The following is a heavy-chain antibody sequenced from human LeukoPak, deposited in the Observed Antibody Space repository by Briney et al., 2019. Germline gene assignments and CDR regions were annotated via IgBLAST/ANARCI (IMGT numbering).Heavy chain of an antibody. V-gene: IGHV4-34*01. Sequence: SETLSLTCAVSGGSFSGYYWSWIRQPPGKGLEWIGEINHSGSTNYNPSLKSRVTISVDTSKNQFSLNLSSVTAADTAVYYCARDLSSSGWYYFDYWGQGTLVTVSS. CDR1: GGSFSGYY. CDR3: ARDLSSSGWYYFDY. CDR2: INHSGST. D-gene: IGHD6-19*01. J-gene: IGHJ4*02.